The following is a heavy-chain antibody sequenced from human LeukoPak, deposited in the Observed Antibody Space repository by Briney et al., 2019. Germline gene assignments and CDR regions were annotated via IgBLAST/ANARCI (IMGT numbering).Heavy chain of an antibody. Sequence: SETLSLTCTVSGGSISNYYWGWIRQPPGKGLEWIGTIYYSGSTYYNPSLKSRVTISVDTPKNQFSLKLSSVTAPDTAVYYCARHEDRNWYFDHWGQGTLVTVSS. J-gene: IGHJ4*02. D-gene: IGHD1-1*01. V-gene: IGHV4-39*01. CDR1: GGSISNYY. CDR3: ARHEDRNWYFDH. CDR2: IYYSGST.